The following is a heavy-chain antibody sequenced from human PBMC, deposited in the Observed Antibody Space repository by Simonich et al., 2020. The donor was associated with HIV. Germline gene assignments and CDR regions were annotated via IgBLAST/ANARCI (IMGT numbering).Heavy chain of an antibody. CDR2: INHSGGT. CDR3: ARRHPTTVTTPYFDY. V-gene: IGHV4-34*01. Sequence: QVQLQQWGAGLLKPSETLSLTCAVYGGSFSGYYWRWIRQPQGKGLEWIGEINHSGGTNYNPSLKSRVTISVDTSKNQFSLKLSSVTAADTAVYYCARRHPTTVTTPYFDYWGQGTLVTVSS. D-gene: IGHD4-17*01. J-gene: IGHJ4*02. CDR1: GGSFSGYY.